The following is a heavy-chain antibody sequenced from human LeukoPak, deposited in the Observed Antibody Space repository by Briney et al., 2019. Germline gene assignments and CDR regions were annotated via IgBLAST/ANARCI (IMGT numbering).Heavy chain of an antibody. Sequence: SVKVSCKASGGTFSSYAISWVRQAPGQGLEWMGRIIPILGIANYAQKFQARVTITADKSTSTAYMELSSLRSEDTAVYYCARSLSPSNFDYWGQGTLVTVSS. CDR1: GGTFSSYA. J-gene: IGHJ4*02. CDR3: ARSLSPSNFDY. V-gene: IGHV1-69*04. CDR2: IIPILGIA.